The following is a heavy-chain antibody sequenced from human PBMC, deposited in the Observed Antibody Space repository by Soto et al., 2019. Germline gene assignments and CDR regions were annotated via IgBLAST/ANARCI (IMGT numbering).Heavy chain of an antibody. Sequence: QVRLQESGPGPVKPSQTLSLSCTVSGASITSGGSYWTWIRQQPGKGLEWLGYIYYSGSTKYNPSLESRVPMSLDTSKNLFSLRLNSVTAADTAVYYCVTNRGDYDGSFFAHWGQGTLVTVSS. CDR3: VTNRGDYDGSFFAH. V-gene: IGHV4-31*04. CDR1: GASITSGGSY. D-gene: IGHD3-16*01. CDR2: IYYSGST. J-gene: IGHJ4*02.